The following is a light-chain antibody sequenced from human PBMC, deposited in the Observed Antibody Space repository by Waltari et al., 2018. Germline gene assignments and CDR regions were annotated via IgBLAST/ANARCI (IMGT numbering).Light chain of an antibody. CDR2: YAP. CDR1: QGINNY. CDR3: QQYNNSPFT. J-gene: IGKJ3*01. Sequence: DIQMTQSPSSLSASVGDRVTITCRASQGINNYLSWYQQKPGKAHKPLIYYAPSLETGVPSRFSGSRSGTDYTLTISSLQPEDIATYYCQQYNNSPFTFGPGTKLDIK. V-gene: IGKV1-33*01.